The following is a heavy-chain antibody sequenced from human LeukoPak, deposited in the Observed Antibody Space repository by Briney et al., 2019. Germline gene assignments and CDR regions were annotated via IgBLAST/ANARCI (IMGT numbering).Heavy chain of an antibody. CDR3: ARGSSAPRWFPFDY. Sequence: SETLSLTCTVSGGSISGYYWSWIRQPAGKGLEWIGRIYSSGSTNYNPSLKSRVTMSVDTSKNQFSLKLNSVTAADTAVYYCARGSSAPRWFPFDYWGQGTLVTVSS. CDR1: GGSISGYY. J-gene: IGHJ4*02. V-gene: IGHV4-4*07. CDR2: IYSSGST. D-gene: IGHD4-23*01.